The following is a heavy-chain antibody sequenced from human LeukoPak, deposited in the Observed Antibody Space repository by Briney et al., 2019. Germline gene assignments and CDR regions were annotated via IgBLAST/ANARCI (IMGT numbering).Heavy chain of an antibody. D-gene: IGHD5-12*01. Sequence: GGSLRLSCAASGFTFSSYSMNWVRQAPGKGLEWVANIKQDGSEKYYVDSVKGRFTISRDNAKNSLYLQMNSLRAEDTAVYYCAREYSDYFDYWGQGTLVTVSS. CDR3: AREYSDYFDY. CDR1: GFTFSSYS. J-gene: IGHJ4*02. CDR2: IKQDGSEK. V-gene: IGHV3-7*01.